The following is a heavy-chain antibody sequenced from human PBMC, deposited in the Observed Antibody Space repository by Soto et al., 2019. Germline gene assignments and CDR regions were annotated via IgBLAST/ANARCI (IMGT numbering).Heavy chain of an antibody. J-gene: IGHJ3*01. Sequence: EVQLVESGGGLVQPGGSLTLSCAASGFLFKNYEVDWVRQAPGKGPEWLSDINENSGTIYYADSVRGRFTISRDNAKNSLFLQMNSLRAEFTVVYFCVREYWTGGICSDAFDVWGQGTLVTVSS. CDR2: INENSGTI. CDR3: VREYWTGGICSDAFDV. D-gene: IGHD2-8*02. CDR1: GFLFKNYE. V-gene: IGHV3-48*03.